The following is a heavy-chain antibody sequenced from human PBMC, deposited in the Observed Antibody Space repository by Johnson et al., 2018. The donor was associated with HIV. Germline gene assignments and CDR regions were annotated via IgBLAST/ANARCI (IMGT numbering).Heavy chain of an antibody. Sequence: VQLVESGGGVVQPGGSLRLSCAASGFTFSSYAMTWVRQAPGKGLEWVSSISGNGGTTYYADSVKGRFTISRDNSKNTLYLQMNSLRAEDTAVYYCAKGWEGVTSGDAFDIWGQETMVTVSS. D-gene: IGHD2-21*02. CDR2: ISGNGGTT. J-gene: IGHJ3*02. CDR1: GFTFSSYA. V-gene: IGHV3-23*04. CDR3: AKGWEGVTSGDAFDI.